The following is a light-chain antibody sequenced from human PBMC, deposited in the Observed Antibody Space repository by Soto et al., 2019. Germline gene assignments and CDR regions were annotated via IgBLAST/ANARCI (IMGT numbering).Light chain of an antibody. V-gene: IGKV3-15*01. CDR1: QTVGRT. CDR3: QQDNNWPS. J-gene: IGKJ5*01. CDR2: DTS. Sequence: EVVMTQSPATLSVSPGERATLSCRARQTVGRTLAWYQQRPGQAPRLLIYDTSNRAARVPARFSGSGSEAEFALTIRSLQSEDFAVYFCQQDNNWPSFGQGTRLEIK.